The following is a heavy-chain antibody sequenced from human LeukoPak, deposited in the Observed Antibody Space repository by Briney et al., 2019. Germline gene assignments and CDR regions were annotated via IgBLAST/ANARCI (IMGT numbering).Heavy chain of an antibody. CDR1: GGSISSGGYS. CDR3: ARGLGDCSGGSCYFLDY. J-gene: IGHJ4*02. Sequence: PSETLSLTCAVSGGSISSGGYSWSWIRQPPGKGLEWIGYIYYSGSTDYNPSLKSRVTISVDTSKNQFSLKLSSVTAADTAVYYCARGLGDCSGGSCYFLDYWGQGTLVTVSS. V-gene: IGHV4-30-4*07. CDR2: IYYSGST. D-gene: IGHD2-15*01.